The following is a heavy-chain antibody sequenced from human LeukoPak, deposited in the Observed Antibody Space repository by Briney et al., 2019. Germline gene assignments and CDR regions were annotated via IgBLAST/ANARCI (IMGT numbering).Heavy chain of an antibody. Sequence: GGSLRLSCAASGFTFDDYAMHWVRQAPGKSLEWVSGISWNSGSIGYADSVKGRFTISRDNAKNSLYLQMNSLRAEDTALYYCAKDIGAVAGEIDYWGQGTLVTVSS. CDR3: AKDIGAVAGEIDY. CDR1: GFTFDDYA. V-gene: IGHV3-9*01. CDR2: ISWNSGSI. D-gene: IGHD6-19*01. J-gene: IGHJ4*02.